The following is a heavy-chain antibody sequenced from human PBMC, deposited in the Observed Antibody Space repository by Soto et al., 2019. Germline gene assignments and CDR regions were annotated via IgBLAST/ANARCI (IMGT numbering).Heavy chain of an antibody. Sequence: QVQLQESGPGLVKPSQTLSLTCTVSGGSISSGGYYWSWIRQHPGKGLEWIGYIYYSGSTYYNPSLMSRFTISVDTSKNQFSLKMGSVTAADPAMYYCARFLTLITYSSSSVGDAFDIWGQGTMVTVSS. CDR3: ARFLTLITYSSSSVGDAFDI. D-gene: IGHD6-6*01. J-gene: IGHJ3*02. CDR2: IYYSGST. CDR1: GGSISSGGYY. V-gene: IGHV4-31*03.